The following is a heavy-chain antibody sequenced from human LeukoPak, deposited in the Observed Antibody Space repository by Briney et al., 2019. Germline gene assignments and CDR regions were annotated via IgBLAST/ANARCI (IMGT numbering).Heavy chain of an antibody. D-gene: IGHD5-24*01. CDR2: INAGNGNT. J-gene: IGHJ4*02. CDR3: ARDPGMATIGY. CDR1: GYTFTSYA. V-gene: IGHV1-3*01. Sequence: GASVKVTCKASGYTFTSYAMHWVRQAPGQRLEWMGWINAGNGNTKYSQKFQGRVTITRDTSASTAYMELSSLRSEDTAVYYCARDPGMATIGYWGQGTLVTVSS.